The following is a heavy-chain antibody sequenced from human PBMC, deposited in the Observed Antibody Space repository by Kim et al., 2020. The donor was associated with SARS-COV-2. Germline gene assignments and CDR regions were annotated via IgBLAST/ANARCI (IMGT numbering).Heavy chain of an antibody. Sequence: GGSLRLSCAASGFTFSDYGMHWVRQAPGKGLVWVSGINRNSSSTNYGDSVKGRFTISRDNAKNSLYLQMNSLRAEDTALYYCAKELINLVRELMEFWGQGTLVTVSS. CDR2: INRNSSST. CDR3: AKELINLVRELMEF. CDR1: GFTFSDYG. V-gene: IGHV3-74*01. D-gene: IGHD3-10*01. J-gene: IGHJ4*02.